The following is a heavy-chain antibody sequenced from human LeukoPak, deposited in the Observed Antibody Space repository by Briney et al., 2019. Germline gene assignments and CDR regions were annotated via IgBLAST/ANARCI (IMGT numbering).Heavy chain of an antibody. V-gene: IGHV3-33*01. J-gene: IGHJ4*02. Sequence: GGSLRLSCAASGFTFSSYGMHWVRQAPGKGLEWVAVIWAGGSNENYADSVKGRFTISRDDSKNTLYLQMNSLRAEDTAVYYCATDRGGSPFDYWGQGTLVTVSS. CDR1: GFTFSSYG. CDR2: IWAGGSNE. D-gene: IGHD2-15*01. CDR3: ATDRGGSPFDY.